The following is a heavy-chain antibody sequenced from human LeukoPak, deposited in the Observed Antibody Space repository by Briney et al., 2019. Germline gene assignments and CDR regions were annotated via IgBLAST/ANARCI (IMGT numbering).Heavy chain of an antibody. CDR2: ISSSSTYI. CDR3: ARDLSIAARGGI. CDR1: GFTFTSYS. D-gene: IGHD6-6*01. J-gene: IGHJ3*02. V-gene: IGHV3-21*01. Sequence: GGSLRLSCAASGFTFTSYSMNWVRQAPGRGLEWVSSISSSSTYIYYADSVKGRFTISRDNAKNSLYLQMNSLRAEDTAVYCCARDLSIAARGGIWGQGTMVTVSS.